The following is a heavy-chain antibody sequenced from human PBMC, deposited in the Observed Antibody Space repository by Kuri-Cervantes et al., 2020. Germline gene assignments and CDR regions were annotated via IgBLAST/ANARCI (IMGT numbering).Heavy chain of an antibody. Sequence: GGSLRLSCSASGFTFSSYAMHWVRQAPGKGLEYVSAISSNGGSTYYANSVKGRFTISRDNSKNTLYLQMGSLRAEDMAVYYCARGRWIQLWARKHYFDYWGQGTLVTVSS. CDR1: GFTFSSYA. J-gene: IGHJ4*02. CDR3: ARGRWIQLWARKHYFDY. D-gene: IGHD5-18*01. CDR2: ISSNGGST. V-gene: IGHV3-64*01.